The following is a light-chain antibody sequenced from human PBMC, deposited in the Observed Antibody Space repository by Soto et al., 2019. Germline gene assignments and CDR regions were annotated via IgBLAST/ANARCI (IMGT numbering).Light chain of an antibody. V-gene: IGKV3-15*01. J-gene: IGKJ1*01. CDR2: RTS. CDR3: QQYGSSPWT. Sequence: DILMTQSPATLPVSSGERATLSFRASQSISSNLTWYQQKPGQAPRLLMFRTSSRATGFPARFSGSGSGTDFTLTISSLEPEDFAVYYCQQYGSSPWTFGQGTKVDIK. CDR1: QSISSN.